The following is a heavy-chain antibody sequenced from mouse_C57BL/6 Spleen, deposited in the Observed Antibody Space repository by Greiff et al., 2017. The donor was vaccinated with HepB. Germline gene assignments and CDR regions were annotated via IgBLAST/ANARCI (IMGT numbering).Heavy chain of an antibody. Sequence: EVHLVESGGGLVKPGGSLKLSCAASGFTFSSYAMSWVRQTPEKRLEWVATISDGGSYTYYPDNVKGRFTISRDNAKNNLYLQMSHLKSEDTAMYYCARKGGNFAMDYWGQGTSVTVSS. V-gene: IGHV5-4*01. CDR2: ISDGGSYT. CDR3: ARKGGNFAMDY. J-gene: IGHJ4*01. CDR1: GFTFSSYA. D-gene: IGHD1-1*02.